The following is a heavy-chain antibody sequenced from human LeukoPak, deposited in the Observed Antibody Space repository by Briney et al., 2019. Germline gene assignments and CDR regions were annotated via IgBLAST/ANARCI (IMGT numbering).Heavy chain of an antibody. V-gene: IGHV1-69*05. Sequence: SVKVSCKASGGTFSRYAISWVRQAPGPGGEWMGRIIPIFGTANYAQKFQGRVTITTDESTSTADMELSSLRSEDTAVYYCARPDDGTGDAFDIWGQGTMVTVSS. CDR2: IIPIFGTA. CDR1: GGTFSRYA. CDR3: ARPDDGTGDAFDI. J-gene: IGHJ3*02. D-gene: IGHD1-1*01.